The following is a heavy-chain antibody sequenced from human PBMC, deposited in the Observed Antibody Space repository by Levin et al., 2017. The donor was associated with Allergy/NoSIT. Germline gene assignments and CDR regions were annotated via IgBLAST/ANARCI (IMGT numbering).Heavy chain of an antibody. CDR1: GFTFSSYA. V-gene: IGHV3-23*01. CDR3: AKPPVSYSSSLVPMGY. D-gene: IGHD6-13*01. CDR2: ISGSGGST. Sequence: GGSLRLSCAASGFTFSSYAMSWVRQAPGKGLEWVSAISGSGGSTYYADSVKGRFTISRDNSKNTLYLQMNSLRAEDTAVYYCAKPPVSYSSSLVPMGYWGQGTLVTVSS. J-gene: IGHJ4*02.